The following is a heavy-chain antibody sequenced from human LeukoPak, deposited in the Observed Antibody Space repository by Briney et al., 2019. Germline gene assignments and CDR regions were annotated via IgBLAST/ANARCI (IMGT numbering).Heavy chain of an antibody. CDR1: GYTFTGYY. CDR3: ARDGRSSSFYYYYYMDV. CDR2: INPNSGGT. D-gene: IGHD6-6*01. Sequence: GASVKVSCKASGYTFTGYYMHWVRQAPGQGLEWMGWINPNSGGTNYAQKFQGRVTMTRDTSISTAYMELSRLRSDDTAVYYCARDGRSSSFYYYYYMDVWGKGTTVTISS. V-gene: IGHV1-2*02. J-gene: IGHJ6*03.